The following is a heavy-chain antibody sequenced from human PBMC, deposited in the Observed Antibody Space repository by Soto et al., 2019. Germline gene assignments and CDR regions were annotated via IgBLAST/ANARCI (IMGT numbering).Heavy chain of an antibody. CDR3: ASVTVGGFDH. CDR1: GFTFRPYW. J-gene: IGHJ4*02. Sequence: DVQQVESGGAVVQPGGSLRLSCAASGFTFRPYWMHWVHQVAGKGLVWGAHINTGGTGTSYADSVKGPFTISRDNAKNKLFLQMTDLRADDSALYYCASVTVGGFDHWGPGTLVTVSS. V-gene: IGHV3-74*01. CDR2: INTGGTGT. D-gene: IGHD4-17*01.